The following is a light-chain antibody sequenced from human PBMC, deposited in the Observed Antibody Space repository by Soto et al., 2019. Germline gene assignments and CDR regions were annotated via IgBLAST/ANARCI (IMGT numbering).Light chain of an antibody. CDR2: DTS. CDR1: QSVSSY. J-gene: IGKJ1*01. CDR3: QQRSNWP. Sequence: EILLTQSPGTLSFSPWERATLSCRASQSVSSYLAWYQQKPGQAPRLLIYDTSIRASGIPASFSCSGSGTDFTLTISSIEPEDFAVYYCQQRSNWPVGPGTQVDIK. V-gene: IGKV3-11*01.